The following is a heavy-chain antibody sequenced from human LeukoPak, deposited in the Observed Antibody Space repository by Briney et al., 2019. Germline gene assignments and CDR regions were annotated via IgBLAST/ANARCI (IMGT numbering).Heavy chain of an antibody. V-gene: IGHV1-2*02. CDR2: INPNSGDT. D-gene: IGHD2-15*01. CDR3: ARESIVVVGEYYFDY. CDR1: GYTFTDYY. J-gene: IGHJ4*02. Sequence: GASVKVSCKASGYTFTDYYVYWVRQAPGQGLEWMGWINPNSGDTNYAQKFQGRVTMTRDTSISTAYMELSRLRSDDTAVYYCARESIVVVGEYYFDYWGQGTLVTVSS.